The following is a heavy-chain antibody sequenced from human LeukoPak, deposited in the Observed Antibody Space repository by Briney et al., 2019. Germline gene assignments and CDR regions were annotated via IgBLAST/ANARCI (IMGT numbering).Heavy chain of an antibody. Sequence: GASVKVSCKASGYTFTSYGISWVRQATGQGLEWMGWMNPNSGNTGYAQKFQGRVTMTRNTSISTAYMELSSLRSEDTAVYYCASSSSWYFRDAFDIWGQGTMVTVSS. CDR3: ASSSSWYFRDAFDI. CDR1: GYTFTSYG. CDR2: MNPNSGNT. V-gene: IGHV1-8*02. D-gene: IGHD6-13*01. J-gene: IGHJ3*02.